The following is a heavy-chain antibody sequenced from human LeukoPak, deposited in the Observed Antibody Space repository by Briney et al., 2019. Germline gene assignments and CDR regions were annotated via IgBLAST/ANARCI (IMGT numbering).Heavy chain of an antibody. J-gene: IGHJ5*02. CDR2: ISSSGSTI. CDR1: GFAFSSYE. CDR3: ARQTLWFGIPFDP. V-gene: IGHV3-48*03. Sequence: GSLRLSCAASGFAFSSYEMNWVRPAPGKGLEWVSYISSSGSTIYYADSVKGRFTISRDNAKNSLYLQMNSLRAEDTAVYYCARQTLWFGIPFDPWGQGTLVTVSS. D-gene: IGHD3-10*01.